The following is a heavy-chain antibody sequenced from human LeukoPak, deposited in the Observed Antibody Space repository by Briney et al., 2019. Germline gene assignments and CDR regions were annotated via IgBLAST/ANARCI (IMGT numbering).Heavy chain of an antibody. J-gene: IGHJ5*02. V-gene: IGHV3-30*04. Sequence: GGSLRLSCAASGFTFSSYAMHWVRQAPGKGLEWVAVISYDGSNKYYADSVKGRFTISRDNSKNTLYLQMNSLRAEDTAVYYCARAYDILTWGQGTLVTVSS. CDR2: ISYDGSNK. D-gene: IGHD3-9*01. CDR3: ARAYDILT. CDR1: GFTFSSYA.